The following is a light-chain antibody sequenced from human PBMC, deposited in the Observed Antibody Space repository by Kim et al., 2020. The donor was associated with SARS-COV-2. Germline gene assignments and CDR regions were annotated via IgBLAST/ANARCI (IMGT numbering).Light chain of an antibody. CDR3: QQYYSTPLT. J-gene: IGKJ4*01. CDR1: QSVLYSSNNKNY. V-gene: IGKV4-1*01. Sequence: DTINCKSRQSVLYSSNNKNYLAWYQQKPGQPPKLLIYWASTRESGVPDRFSGSGSGTDFTLTISSLQAEDVAVYYCQQYYSTPLTFGGGTKVDI. CDR2: WAS.